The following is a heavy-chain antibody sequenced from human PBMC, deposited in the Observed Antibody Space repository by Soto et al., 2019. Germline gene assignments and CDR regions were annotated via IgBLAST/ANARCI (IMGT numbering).Heavy chain of an antibody. CDR2: INWNGGST. CDR3: ARLYSSGWYGPGRY. D-gene: IGHD6-19*01. J-gene: IGHJ4*02. V-gene: IGHV3-20*04. Sequence: EVQLVESGGGVVRPGGSLRLSCAASGFTFNDYGMSWVRQAPGKGLEWVSGINWNGGSTGYADSVKGRFTISRDNAKNSLYLQMNSLRAEDAALYYCARLYSSGWYGPGRYWGQGTLVTVSS. CDR1: GFTFNDYG.